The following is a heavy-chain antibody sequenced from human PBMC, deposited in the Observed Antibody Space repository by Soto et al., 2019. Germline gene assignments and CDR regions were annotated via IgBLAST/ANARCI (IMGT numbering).Heavy chain of an antibody. CDR1: GGSSISYY. Sequence: PSEPLSLTYTVSGGSSISYYWSWIRQPPGKGLEWIGYIYYSGSTNYNPSLKSRVTISVDTSKNQFSLKLSSVTAADTAVYYCARDRYYDFWSGYLGGWFDPWGQGTLVTVSS. CDR3: ARDRYYDFWSGYLGGWFDP. CDR2: IYYSGST. J-gene: IGHJ5*02. V-gene: IGHV4-59*01. D-gene: IGHD3-3*01.